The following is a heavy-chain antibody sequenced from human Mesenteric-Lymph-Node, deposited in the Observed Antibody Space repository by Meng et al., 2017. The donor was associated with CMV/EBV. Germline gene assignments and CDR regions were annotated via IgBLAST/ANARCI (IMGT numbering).Heavy chain of an antibody. V-gene: IGHV1-2*02. CDR2: INPNSGGT. CDR3: ARGGSIGAAAPLLNWVDP. J-gene: IGHJ5*02. CDR1: GYTLSDYY. D-gene: IGHD6-13*01. Sequence: ASVKVSCKASGYTLSDYYMYWLRQAPGQGLEWMGWINPNSGGTHYAQTFQGRVTMTRDTSINTAYVEMRRLTSDDTAVYYCARGGSIGAAAPLLNWVDPWGQGTLVTVSS.